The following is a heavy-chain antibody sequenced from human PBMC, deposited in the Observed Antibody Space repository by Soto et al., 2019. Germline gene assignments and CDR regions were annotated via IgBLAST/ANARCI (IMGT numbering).Heavy chain of an antibody. CDR2: IWYDGSNK. CDR1: GFTFSSYG. D-gene: IGHD1-26*01. Sequence: QVQLVESGGGVVQPGRSLRLSCAASGFTFSSYGMHWVRQAPGKGLEWVAVIWYDGSNKYYADSVKGRFTISRDNSKNTLYLQMNRLGAEDTAGYYCARDAGTSLDYWGQGTLVTVSS. CDR3: ARDAGTSLDY. J-gene: IGHJ4*02. V-gene: IGHV3-33*01.